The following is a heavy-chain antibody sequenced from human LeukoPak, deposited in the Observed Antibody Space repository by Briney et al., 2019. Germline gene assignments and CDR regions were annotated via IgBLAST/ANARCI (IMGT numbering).Heavy chain of an antibody. CDR2: ISNSGGGT. Sequence: GGSLRLSCAASGFTFSSYVMSWVRQTPEKGLEWVSTISNSGGGTYYADSVKGRFTISRDNSKNTLYLQMNSLRAEDTAVYYCANLIPGPHYFDYWGQGTLVTVSS. V-gene: IGHV3-23*01. CDR1: GFTFSSYV. J-gene: IGHJ4*02. CDR3: ANLIPGPHYFDY.